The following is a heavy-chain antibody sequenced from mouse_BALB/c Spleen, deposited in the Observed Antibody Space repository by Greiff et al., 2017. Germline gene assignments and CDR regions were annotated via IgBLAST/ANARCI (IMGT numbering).Heavy chain of an antibody. V-gene: IGHV1S132*01. CDR1: GYTFTSYW. J-gene: IGHJ4*01. CDR3: ARSGAVRAMDY. Sequence: VQLQQSGAELVKPGASVKLSCKTSGYTFTSYWIQWVKQRPGQGLGWIGEIFPGTGTTYYNEKFKGKATLTIDTSSSTAYMQLSSLTSEDSAVYFCARSGAVRAMDYWGQGTSVTVSS. CDR2: IFPGTGTT. D-gene: IGHD2-2*01.